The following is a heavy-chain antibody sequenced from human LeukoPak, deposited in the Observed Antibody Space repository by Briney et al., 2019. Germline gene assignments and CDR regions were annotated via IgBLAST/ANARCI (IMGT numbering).Heavy chain of an antibody. Sequence: GGSLRLPCAASGVTFSRYWMSWVRQAPGKGLEWIAYISNTGSPIHYRDSVKGRFTISRDNAQSSLFLQMNSLRPDDTAIYYCARGGNYAPFDYWGQGALVAVS. CDR1: GVTFSRYW. V-gene: IGHV3-48*03. D-gene: IGHD1-26*01. J-gene: IGHJ4*02. CDR2: ISNTGSPI. CDR3: ARGGNYAPFDY.